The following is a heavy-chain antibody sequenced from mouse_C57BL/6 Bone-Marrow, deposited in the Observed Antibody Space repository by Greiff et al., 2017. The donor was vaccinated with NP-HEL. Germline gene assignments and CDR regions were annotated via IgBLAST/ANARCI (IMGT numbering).Heavy chain of an antibody. CDR3: ASPITTEWYFDV. CDR1: GFTFSDYY. J-gene: IGHJ1*03. D-gene: IGHD1-1*01. V-gene: IGHV5-12*01. CDR2: ISNGGGST. Sequence: EVQRVESGGGLVQPGGSLKLSCAASGFTFSDYYMYWVRQTPEKRLEWVAYISNGGGSTYYPDTVKGRFTISRDNAKNTLYLQMSRLKSEDTAMYYCASPITTEWYFDVWGTGTTVTVSS.